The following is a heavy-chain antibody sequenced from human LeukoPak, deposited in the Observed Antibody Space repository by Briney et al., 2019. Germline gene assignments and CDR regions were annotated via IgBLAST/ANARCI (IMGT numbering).Heavy chain of an antibody. V-gene: IGHV4-59*01. D-gene: IGHD6-19*01. CDR3: ARVVAGRRFDP. CDR2: IYYSGST. CDR1: GGSISHYY. Sequence: SETLSLTCTVSGGSISHYYWSWIRQPPGKGLEWVGYIYYSGSTNYNPSLKSRVTISVDKSKNQFSLKVNSVTAADTAVYYCARVVAGRRFDPWGQGTLVTVSS. J-gene: IGHJ5*02.